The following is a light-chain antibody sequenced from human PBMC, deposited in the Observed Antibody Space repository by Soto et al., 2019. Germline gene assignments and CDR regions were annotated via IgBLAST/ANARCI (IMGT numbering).Light chain of an antibody. CDR3: QSYDSSLSGPSFV. V-gene: IGLV1-40*01. CDR1: SSNIGAGYD. Sequence: QSVLTQPPSVSGAPGQRVTISCTGSSSNIGAGYDVHWYQQLPGTAPKLLIYGNTNRPSGVPDRFSGSKSGTSASLAITGFQAEDEADYYCQSYDSSLSGPSFVFGTGTKVTVL. J-gene: IGLJ1*01. CDR2: GNT.